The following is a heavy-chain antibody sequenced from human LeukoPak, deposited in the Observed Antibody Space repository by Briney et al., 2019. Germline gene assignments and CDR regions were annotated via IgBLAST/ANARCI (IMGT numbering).Heavy chain of an antibody. CDR3: ASMYCSSTSCYST. CDR1: GGSISSYY. CDR2: IYTSGST. V-gene: IGHV4-4*07. Sequence: SETLSLTCTVSGGSISSYYWSWIRQPAGKGLEWIGRIYTSGSTNYNPSLKSRVTMSVDTSKNQFSLKLSSVTAADTAVYYCASMYCSSTSCYSTWGQGTLVTVSS. D-gene: IGHD2-2*01. J-gene: IGHJ4*02.